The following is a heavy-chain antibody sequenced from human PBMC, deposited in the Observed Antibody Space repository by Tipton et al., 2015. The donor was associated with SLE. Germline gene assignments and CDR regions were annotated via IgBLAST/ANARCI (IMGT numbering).Heavy chain of an antibody. CDR2: IYTSGST. D-gene: IGHD3-10*01. V-gene: IGHV4-61*02. CDR3: ARRPWGGFDY. J-gene: IGHJ4*02. CDR1: GGSISSGSYY. Sequence: TLSLTCTVSGGSISSGSYYWSWIRQPAGKGLEWIGRIYTSGSTNYNPSLKSRVTMSVDTSKNQFSLRLSSVTAADTAVYYCARRPWGGFDYWGQGTLVTVSS.